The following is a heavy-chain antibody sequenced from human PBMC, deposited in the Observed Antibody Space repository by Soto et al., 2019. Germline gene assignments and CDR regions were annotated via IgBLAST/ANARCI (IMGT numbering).Heavy chain of an antibody. D-gene: IGHD6-19*01. Sequence: ASVKVSCKASGYTFTGYYMHWVRQAPGQGLEWMGWINPNSGGTNYAQKFQGWVTMTRDTSISKAYMELSKLRSDDTAVYYCARDVGIAVAGTVSNYYYGMDVWGQGTTVTVSS. CDR2: INPNSGGT. CDR1: GYTFTGYY. J-gene: IGHJ6*02. V-gene: IGHV1-2*04. CDR3: ARDVGIAVAGTVSNYYYGMDV.